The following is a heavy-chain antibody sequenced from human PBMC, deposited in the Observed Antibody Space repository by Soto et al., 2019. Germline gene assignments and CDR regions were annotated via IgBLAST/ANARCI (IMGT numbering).Heavy chain of an antibody. Sequence: EVQLVESGGGLVKPGGSLRLSCAASGFTFSNAWMSWVRQAPGKGLEWVGRIKSKPDGGTTDYAAPVKGRFTVSRDDSKNTLYLQMNSLKSEDAAVYYCTPHPGVAAAGIGWFDPWGQGTLVTVSS. CDR3: TPHPGVAAAGIGWFDP. CDR2: IKSKPDGGTT. J-gene: IGHJ5*02. CDR1: GFTFSNAW. V-gene: IGHV3-15*01. D-gene: IGHD6-13*01.